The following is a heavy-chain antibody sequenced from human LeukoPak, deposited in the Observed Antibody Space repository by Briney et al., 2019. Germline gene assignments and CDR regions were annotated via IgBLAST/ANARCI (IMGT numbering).Heavy chain of an antibody. J-gene: IGHJ4*02. CDR3: ARSAHCSGGSCYSPFDY. D-gene: IGHD2-15*01. V-gene: IGHV3-74*01. CDR1: GFTFSSYC. CDR2: INSDGSST. Sequence: PGGSLRLSCAASGFTFSSYCMHWVRQAPGKGLVWVSRINSDGSSTSYADSVKGRFTISRDNAKNTLYLQMNSLRAEDTAVYYCARSAHCSGGSCYSPFDYWGQGTLVTVSS.